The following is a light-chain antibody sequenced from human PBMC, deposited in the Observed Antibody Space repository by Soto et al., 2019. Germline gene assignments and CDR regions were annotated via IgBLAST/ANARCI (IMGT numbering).Light chain of an antibody. CDR3: HQYDSLYT. Sequence: EIVLTQSPGTLSLSPGVRATLSCRASQSVSSSYLAWYQQKPVQAPRLLIYGASSRATSIPDRFSGSGSGTDFPLTISRLEPEDFAVYYCHQYDSLYTFDQGTKVEIK. J-gene: IGKJ2*01. CDR1: QSVSSSY. V-gene: IGKV3-20*01. CDR2: GAS.